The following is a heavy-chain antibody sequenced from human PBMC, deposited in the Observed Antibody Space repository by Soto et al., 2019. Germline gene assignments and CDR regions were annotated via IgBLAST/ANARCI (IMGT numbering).Heavy chain of an antibody. CDR3: ARRIAAAGSYHYAMDV. CDR2: IYPGDSDT. V-gene: IGHV5-51*01. J-gene: IGHJ6*02. Sequence: PGESLKISCKGSGYSFTNYWIGWVRQMPGKGLEWMGIIYPGDSDTRYSPSFQGQVTISADKSISTAYLQWSSLKASDTAMYYCARRIAAAGSYHYAMDVWGQGSTVTVSS. CDR1: GYSFTNYW. D-gene: IGHD6-13*01.